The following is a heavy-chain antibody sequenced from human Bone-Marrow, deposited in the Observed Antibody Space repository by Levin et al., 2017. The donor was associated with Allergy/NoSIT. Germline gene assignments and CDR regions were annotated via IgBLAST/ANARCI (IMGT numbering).Heavy chain of an antibody. J-gene: IGHJ3*02. V-gene: IGHV3-30*18. CDR1: GFTFSSYG. CDR2: ISYDGSNK. D-gene: IGHD3-16*02. CDR3: AKEGTYYDYVWGSYLPSHAFDI. Sequence: GGSLRLSCAASGFTFSSYGMHWVRQAPGKGLEWVAVISYDGSNKYYADSVKGRFTISRDNSKNTLYLQMNSLRAEDTAVYYCAKEGTYYDYVWGSYLPSHAFDIWGQGTMVTVSS.